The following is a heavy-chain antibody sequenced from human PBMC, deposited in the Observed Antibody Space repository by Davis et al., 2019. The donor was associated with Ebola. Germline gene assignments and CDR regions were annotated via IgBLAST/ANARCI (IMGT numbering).Heavy chain of an antibody. CDR2: IKQQGSLV. CDR1: RVTLTSEW. D-gene: IGHD1-26*01. Sequence: PGGSLRLSCTDSRVTLTSEWMSWVRQAPGKGLEWVASIKQQGSLVYYLESVKGRFTVSRDNAKNSLFLQMDSLRAEDTAVYYCARDKIAGATYFDYWGQGILVIVSS. V-gene: IGHV3-7*01. CDR3: ARDKIAGATYFDY. J-gene: IGHJ4*02.